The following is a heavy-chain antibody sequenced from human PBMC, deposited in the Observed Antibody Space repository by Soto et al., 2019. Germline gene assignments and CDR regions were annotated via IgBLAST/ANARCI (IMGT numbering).Heavy chain of an antibody. CDR3: ARKTGIRYYFAF. V-gene: IGHV4-34*01. CDR1: GGSFSGYY. J-gene: IGHJ4*01. Sequence: QVQLQQWGAGLLKPSETLSLSCAVYGGSFSGYYWSWIRQPPGKGLEWIGEINHSASTNYNPSLKSRVTISVDTSKNQFSLKLSSVTAADTAVYYCARKTGIRYYFAFWGHGTLVTV. D-gene: IGHD3-10*01. CDR2: INHSAST.